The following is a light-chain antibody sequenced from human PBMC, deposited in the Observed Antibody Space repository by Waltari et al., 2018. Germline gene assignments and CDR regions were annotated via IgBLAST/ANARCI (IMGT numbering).Light chain of an antibody. CDR3: QQYYTSPPWT. J-gene: IGKJ1*01. CDR1: QNILYSDNNRNY. CDR2: WAS. V-gene: IGKV4-1*01. Sequence: DIVMTQSPESLAVSLGERAPINCKSSQNILYSDNNRNYLAWYQQKPGQPPKVLIYWASSRESGVSDRFSGSGSGTDFTLTINSLQAEDVAVYYCQQYYTSPPWTFGQGTKVEI.